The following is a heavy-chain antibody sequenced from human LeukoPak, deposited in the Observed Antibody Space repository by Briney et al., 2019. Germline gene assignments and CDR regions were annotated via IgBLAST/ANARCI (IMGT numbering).Heavy chain of an antibody. J-gene: IGHJ4*02. V-gene: IGHV3-21*01. CDR3: ARAAGRYCSGGSCYELDY. Sequence: GGSLRLSCAASGFTFSSYSMNWVRQAPGKGLEWVSSISSSSSYIYYADSVKGRFTISRDNAKNSLYLQMNSLRAEDTAVYYCARAAGRYCSGGSCYELDYWGQGTLVTVSS. CDR1: GFTFSSYS. D-gene: IGHD2-15*01. CDR2: ISSSSSYI.